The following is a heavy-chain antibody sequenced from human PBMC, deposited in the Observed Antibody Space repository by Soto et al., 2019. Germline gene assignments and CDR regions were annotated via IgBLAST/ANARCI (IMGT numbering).Heavy chain of an antibody. CDR2: IIPIFGTA. V-gene: IGHV1-69*12. Sequence: QVQLVQSGAEVKKPGSSVKVSCKASGGTFNTYAISWVRQAPGQGLEWMGGIIPIFGTANYAQKFQGRVTITADESTSTAYMELSSLRSEDTAVYYCARDRVPYCGGDCYSPRFDNWGQGTLVTVSP. D-gene: IGHD2-21*02. CDR3: ARDRVPYCGGDCYSPRFDN. J-gene: IGHJ4*02. CDR1: GGTFNTYA.